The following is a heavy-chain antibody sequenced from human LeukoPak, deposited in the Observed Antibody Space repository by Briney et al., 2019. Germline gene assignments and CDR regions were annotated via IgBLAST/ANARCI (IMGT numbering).Heavy chain of an antibody. V-gene: IGHV4-31*03. CDR1: GGSISSGGYY. CDR3: ARGNRPRRFGELFDY. CDR2: IYYSGST. Sequence: SETLSLTCTVSGGSISSGGYYWSWIRQHPGKGLEWIGYIYYSGSTYYNPSLKSRVTISADTSKNQFSLKLSSVTAADTAVYYCARGNRPRRFGELFDYWGQGTLVTVSS. D-gene: IGHD3-10*01. J-gene: IGHJ4*02.